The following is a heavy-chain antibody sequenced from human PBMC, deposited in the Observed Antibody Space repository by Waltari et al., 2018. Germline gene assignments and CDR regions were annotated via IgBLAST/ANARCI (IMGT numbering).Heavy chain of an antibody. D-gene: IGHD2-21*02. Sequence: EVQLVESGGDLVQPGGSLRLSCAATGFYFSRSGMTWVRQTPGKGLEWVGNIQQNGSEKWYADAVKGRFTISRDNAMNLVYLQMNSLRVEDTAVYYCARDLVATPPWGQGTLVTVSS. V-gene: IGHV3-7*01. CDR2: IQQNGSEK. CDR1: GFYFSRSG. J-gene: IGHJ5*02. CDR3: ARDLVATPP.